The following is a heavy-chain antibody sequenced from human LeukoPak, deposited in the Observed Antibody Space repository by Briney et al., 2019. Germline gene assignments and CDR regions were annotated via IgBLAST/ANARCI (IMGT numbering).Heavy chain of an antibody. CDR3: ARETALYSYQDY. J-gene: IGHJ4*02. V-gene: IGHV3-30-3*01. D-gene: IGHD5-18*01. CDR2: ISYDGSNK. Sequence: PGGSLRLSCAASGFTFSSYAMHWVRQAPGKGLGWVAVISYDGSNKYYADSVKGRFTISRDNSKNTLYLQMNSLRAEDTAVYYCARETALYSYQDYWGQGTLITVSS. CDR1: GFTFSSYA.